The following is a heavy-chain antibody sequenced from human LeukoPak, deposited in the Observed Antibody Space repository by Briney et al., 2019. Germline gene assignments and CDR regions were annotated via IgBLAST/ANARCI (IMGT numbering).Heavy chain of an antibody. Sequence: GGSLRLSCAASGFTFSSYSMNWVRQAPGKGLEWVSSISSSSSYIYYADSVKGRFTISRDNAKNSLYLQMNSLRAEDTAVCYCARDSSSWQKAYPWGQGTLVTVSS. D-gene: IGHD6-13*01. CDR2: ISSSSSYI. CDR3: ARDSSSWQKAYP. V-gene: IGHV3-21*01. J-gene: IGHJ5*02. CDR1: GFTFSSYS.